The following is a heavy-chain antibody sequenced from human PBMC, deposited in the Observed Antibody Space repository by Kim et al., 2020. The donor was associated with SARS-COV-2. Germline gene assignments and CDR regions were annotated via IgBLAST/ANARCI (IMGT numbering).Heavy chain of an antibody. J-gene: IGHJ4*02. CDR2: IVPVLGTT. D-gene: IGHD6-13*01. Sequence: SVKVSCKASDITFSNYAINWVRQAPGQGLEWLGGIVPVLGTTKYAQKLQGRVTISADESTTTVFMELSGLRSEDTAVYYCARAYNSSWYYFESWGQGTL. CDR1: DITFSNYA. CDR3: ARAYNSSWYYFES. V-gene: IGHV1-69*13.